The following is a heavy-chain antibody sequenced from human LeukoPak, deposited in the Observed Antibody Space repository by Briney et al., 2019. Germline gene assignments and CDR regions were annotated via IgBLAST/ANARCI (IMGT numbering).Heavy chain of an antibody. V-gene: IGHV3-30*02. J-gene: IGHJ5*02. Sequence: GGSLRLSCAASGFTFSSYGMHWVRQAPGRGLEGVAFIRYDGSNKYYADSVKGRFTISRDNSKNTLYLQMNSLRAEDTAVYYCAKDPDYSNYGWFDPWGQGTLVTVSS. CDR3: AKDPDYSNYGWFDP. CDR2: IRYDGSNK. D-gene: IGHD4-11*01. CDR1: GFTFSSYG.